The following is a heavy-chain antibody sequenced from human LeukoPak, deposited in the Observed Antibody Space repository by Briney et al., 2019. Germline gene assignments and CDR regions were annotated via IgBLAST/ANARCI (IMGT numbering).Heavy chain of an antibody. D-gene: IGHD6-19*01. CDR3: VSETRGHGSSGWYGGGY. J-gene: IGHJ4*02. CDR1: GGTFSSYA. CDR2: IIPIFGTA. V-gene: IGHV1-69*01. Sequence: ASVKVSCKASGGTFSSYAISWVRQAPGQGLEWMGGIIPIFGTANYAQKFQGRVTITADESTSTAYMELSSLRSEDTAVYYCVSETRGHGSSGWYGGGYWGQGTLVTVSS.